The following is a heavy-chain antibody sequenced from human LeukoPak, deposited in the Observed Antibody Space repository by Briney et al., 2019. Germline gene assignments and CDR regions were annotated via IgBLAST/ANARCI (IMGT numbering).Heavy chain of an antibody. V-gene: IGHV3-7*04. Sequence: GGSLRPSCAASGFTFSTFWIHWVRQVPGKGLEWVANINEDGSEKNYVDSVKGRFTISRDNAKNSLYLQMNSLRDEDTAVYYCARQFSGWMTYWGQGTLVTVSS. J-gene: IGHJ4*02. D-gene: IGHD6-19*01. CDR2: INEDGSEK. CDR3: ARQFSGWMTY. CDR1: GFTFSTFW.